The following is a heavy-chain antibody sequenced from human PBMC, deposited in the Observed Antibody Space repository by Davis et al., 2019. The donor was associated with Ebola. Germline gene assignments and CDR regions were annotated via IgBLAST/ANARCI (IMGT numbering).Heavy chain of an antibody. D-gene: IGHD3-3*01. Sequence: PSETLSLTCSVSGGSISSGDYYWSWIRQPPGGGLEWIWYIYNSGISYFHPSLTSRVGISVDTSKNQFSLKVSSVTAADTAVYYCARGAETPTTFGVVMAFDFWGQGTPVTVSS. J-gene: IGHJ4*02. CDR2: IYNSGIS. V-gene: IGHV4-30-4*08. CDR3: ARGAETPTTFGVVMAFDF. CDR1: GGSISSGDYY.